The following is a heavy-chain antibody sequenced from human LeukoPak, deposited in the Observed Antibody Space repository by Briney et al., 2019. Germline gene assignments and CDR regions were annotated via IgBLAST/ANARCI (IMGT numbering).Heavy chain of an antibody. V-gene: IGHV3-73*01. D-gene: IGHD6-19*01. J-gene: IGHJ4*02. CDR2: IRSKANSYAT. Sequence: GGSLRLSCAASGFTFSGSAMHWVRQASGKGLEWVGRIRSKANSYATAYAASVKGRFTISRDDSKNMAYLQMNSLKTEDTAVYYCTRSRGSGWLNDYWGQGTLVTVSS. CDR1: GFTFSGSA. CDR3: TRSRGSGWLNDY.